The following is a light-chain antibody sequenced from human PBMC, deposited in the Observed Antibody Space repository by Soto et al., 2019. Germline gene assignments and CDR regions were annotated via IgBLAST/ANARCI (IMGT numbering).Light chain of an antibody. CDR2: DVS. CDR3: CSYAGSL. J-gene: IGLJ2*01. V-gene: IGLV2-11*01. Sequence: QSALTQPRSLSGSPGQSVTISCTGTSSDVGGYNYVSWYQQHPGKAPKLMIYDVSKQPSGVPDRFSGSKSGNTASLTISGLQAEDEADYYCCSYAGSLFGGGTKLTVL. CDR1: SSDVGGYNY.